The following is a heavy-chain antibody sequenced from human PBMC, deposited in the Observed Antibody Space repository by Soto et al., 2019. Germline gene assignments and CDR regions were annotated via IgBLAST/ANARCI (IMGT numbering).Heavy chain of an antibody. CDR3: ARARVRQWLAFDY. J-gene: IGHJ4*02. V-gene: IGHV1-2*04. CDR1: GYTFAGYY. D-gene: IGHD6-19*01. Sequence: ASVKVSCKASGYTFAGYYMHWVRQAPGQGLEWMGWINPNSGGTNYAQKFQGWVTMTRDTSISTAYMELSRLRSDDTAVYYCARARVRQWLAFDYWGQGTLVTVSS. CDR2: INPNSGGT.